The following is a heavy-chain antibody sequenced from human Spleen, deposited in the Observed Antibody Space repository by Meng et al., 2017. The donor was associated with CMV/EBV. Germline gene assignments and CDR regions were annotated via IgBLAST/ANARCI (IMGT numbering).Heavy chain of an antibody. V-gene: IGHV4-34*01. J-gene: IGHJ4*02. CDR2: INHSGST. D-gene: IGHD3-3*01. CDR3: ARVLWSGYYY. CDR1: GGSFSGYY. Sequence: GSLRLSCAVYGGSFSGYYWSWIRQPPGKGLEWIGEINHSGSTNYNPSLKSQVTISVGTSKSQFSLKLSSVTAADAAVYYCARVLWSGYYYWGQGTLVTVSS.